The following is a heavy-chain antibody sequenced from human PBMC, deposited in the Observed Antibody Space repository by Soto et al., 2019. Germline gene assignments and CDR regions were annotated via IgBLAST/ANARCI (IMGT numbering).Heavy chain of an antibody. D-gene: IGHD6-13*01. CDR2: ISNSGGNT. Sequence: EVQLLESGGALVQPGGSLRPSGAASGYTFSSYPMPWVRQAPGKGLEWVSAISNSGGNTFHADSVKGRFTISRDNSKNTLYLQMNSLRAEDTAVYYCAKDQRGVSAAARMDVWGQGTTVTVSS. V-gene: IGHV3-23*01. CDR3: AKDQRGVSAAARMDV. J-gene: IGHJ6*02. CDR1: GYTFSSYP.